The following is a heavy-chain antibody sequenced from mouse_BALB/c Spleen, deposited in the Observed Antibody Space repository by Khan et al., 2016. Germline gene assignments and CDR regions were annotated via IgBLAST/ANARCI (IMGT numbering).Heavy chain of an antibody. CDR2: IRSKSKDYAT. V-gene: IGHV10-1*02. CDR3: VRDYDGGFAY. D-gene: IGHD2-12*01. CDR1: GLTLNTYA. Sequence: EVQLVESGGGLVQPKGSLKLSCAASGLTLNTYAMNWVRQAPGKGLEWVARIRSKSKDYATYYDDSVKDRFTISRDDSQNILYLEMNNLKSEDSAISYCVRDYDGGFAYWGQGTLVTVSP. J-gene: IGHJ3*01.